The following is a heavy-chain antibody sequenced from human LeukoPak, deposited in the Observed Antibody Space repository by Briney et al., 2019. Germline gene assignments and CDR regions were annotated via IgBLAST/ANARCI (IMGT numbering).Heavy chain of an antibody. V-gene: IGHV3-66*01. CDR2: IYSGGST. D-gene: IGHD4-23*01. J-gene: IGHJ6*03. CDR1: GFTVSSNY. CDR3: ARLIGGFYYYYYMDV. Sequence: GGSLRLSCAASGFTVSSNYMSWVRQAPGKGLEWVSVIYSGGSTYYADSVKGRFTISRDNSKNTLFLQMNSLRAEDTAVYYCARLIGGFYYYYYMDVWGKGTTVTVSS.